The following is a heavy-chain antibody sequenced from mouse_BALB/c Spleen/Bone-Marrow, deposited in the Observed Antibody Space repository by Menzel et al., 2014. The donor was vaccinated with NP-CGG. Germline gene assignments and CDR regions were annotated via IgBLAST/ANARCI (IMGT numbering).Heavy chain of an antibody. CDR1: GYTFTAYV. J-gene: IGHJ2*01. CDR3: AREGWLLRFDY. CDR2: INPYNDGT. V-gene: IGHV1-14*01. Sequence: EVQLQQSGPGQVKPGASVKMSCKASGYTFTAYVMHWVKQKPGQGLEWIGYINPYNDGTNYNEKFKGKATLTSDISSSTADMELSSLTSEDSAVYYCAREGWLLRFDYWGQGTTLTVSS. D-gene: IGHD2-3*01.